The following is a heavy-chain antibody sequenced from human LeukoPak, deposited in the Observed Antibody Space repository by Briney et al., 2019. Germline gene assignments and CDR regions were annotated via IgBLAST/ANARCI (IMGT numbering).Heavy chain of an antibody. D-gene: IGHD1-1*01. V-gene: IGHV1-2*02. Sequence: APVKVSCKASGYTFTGYYMHWVRQAPGQGLEWMGWINPNSGGTNYAQKFQGRVTMTRDTSISTAYMELSRLRSDDTAVYYCARAAGTTGTGSGWFDPWGQGTLVTVSS. CDR2: INPNSGGT. CDR3: ARAAGTTGTGSGWFDP. CDR1: GYTFTGYY. J-gene: IGHJ5*02.